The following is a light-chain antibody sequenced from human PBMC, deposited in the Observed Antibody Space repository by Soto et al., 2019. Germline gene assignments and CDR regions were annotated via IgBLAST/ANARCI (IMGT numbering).Light chain of an antibody. CDR3: QQRRNWPPIT. Sequence: EIVMTQSPATLSVSPGERSTVSCRASQSVSSNLAWYQQKPGQAPRLLIYDASNRATGIPARFSGSGSGTDFTLTISSLDPEDFAVYYCQQRRNWPPITFGQGTRLEIK. CDR2: DAS. J-gene: IGKJ5*01. V-gene: IGKV3-11*01. CDR1: QSVSSN.